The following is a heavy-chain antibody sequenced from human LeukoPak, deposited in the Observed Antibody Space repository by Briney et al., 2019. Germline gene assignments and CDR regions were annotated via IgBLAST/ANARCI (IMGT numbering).Heavy chain of an antibody. D-gene: IGHD3-3*01. V-gene: IGHV4-30-4*08. J-gene: IGHJ5*02. Sequence: SETLSLTCTVSGGSIRSGAYYWSWIRQPPGKGLEWIGYIYYSGSTNYNPSLKSRITISVDTSKIQFPLKLSSVTAADTAVYYCARAMPITIFGVPIKGTKFDPWGQGTLVTVSS. CDR3: ARAMPITIFGVPIKGTKFDP. CDR1: GGSIRSGAYY. CDR2: IYYSGST.